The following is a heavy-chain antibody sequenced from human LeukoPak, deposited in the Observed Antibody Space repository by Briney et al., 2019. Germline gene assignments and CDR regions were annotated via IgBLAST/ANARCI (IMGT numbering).Heavy chain of an antibody. V-gene: IGHV1-2*02. J-gene: IGHJ5*02. Sequence: ASVKVSCKASGYTFTGYYMHWVRQAPGQGLEWMGWINPNSGGTNYAQKFQGRVTMTRDTFISTAYMELSRLRSDDTAVYYCARVGGSGFNPWYNWFDPWGQGTLVTVSS. CDR1: GYTFTGYY. CDR2: INPNSGGT. CDR3: ARVGGSGFNPWYNWFDP. D-gene: IGHD3-10*01.